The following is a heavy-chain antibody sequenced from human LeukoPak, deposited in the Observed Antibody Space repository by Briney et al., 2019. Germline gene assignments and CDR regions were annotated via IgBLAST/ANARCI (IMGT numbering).Heavy chain of an antibody. CDR2: ISGSGGST. V-gene: IGHV3-23*01. Sequence: GGSLRLSCAASGFTFSSYAMIWVRQAPGRGLTWVSGISGSGGSTYYADSVKGRFTISRDNPRSTLYLQMSSLRAEDTAVYYCARKLSGYAPFDCWGQGTLVTVSS. CDR3: ARKLSGYAPFDC. D-gene: IGHD5-12*01. J-gene: IGHJ4*02. CDR1: GFTFSSYA.